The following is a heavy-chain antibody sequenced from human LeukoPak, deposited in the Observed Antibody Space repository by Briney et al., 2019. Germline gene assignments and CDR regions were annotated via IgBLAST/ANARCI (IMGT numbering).Heavy chain of an antibody. CDR2: IRSKANSYAT. J-gene: IGHJ5*02. V-gene: IGHV3-73*01. CDR3: TRHNLGASSGSYFGVNWFDP. CDR1: GFTFSGSA. Sequence: GGSLRLSCAASGFTFSGSAMHWVRQASGKGLEWVGRIRSKANSYATAYAASVKGRFTISRDDSKNTAYLQMNSLKTEDTAVYYCTRHNLGASSGSYFGVNWFDPWGQGTLVTVSS. D-gene: IGHD1-26*01.